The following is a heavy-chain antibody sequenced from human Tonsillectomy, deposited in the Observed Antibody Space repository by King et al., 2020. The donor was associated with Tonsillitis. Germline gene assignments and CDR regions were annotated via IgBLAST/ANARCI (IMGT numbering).Heavy chain of an antibody. CDR1: GGSFSGYY. D-gene: IGHD3-22*01. J-gene: IGHJ3*02. CDR3: ATTGYYDSRLAFDI. CDR2: INHSGST. V-gene: IGHV4-34*01. Sequence: VQLQQWGAGLLKPSETLSLTCAVYGGSFSGYYWSWIRQPPGKGMEWIGEINHSGSTNYNPSLKSRVTISVDTSKNQFSLKLSSVTAAATAVYYCATTGYYDSRLAFDIWGQGTMVTVSS.